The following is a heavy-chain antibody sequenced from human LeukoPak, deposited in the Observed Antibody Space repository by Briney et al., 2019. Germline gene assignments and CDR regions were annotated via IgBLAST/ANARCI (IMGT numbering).Heavy chain of an antibody. Sequence: GASVTVSCTASGYTFTNYWIQWVRQAPGQGLEWVALINPNDGSTTYAHKFQGRVTMTRDTSTSTVYTDLSSLTSEDTAVYYCARAPRNSSTMLDYWGQGTLVTVSS. CDR1: GYTFTNYW. D-gene: IGHD6-13*01. J-gene: IGHJ4*02. CDR2: INPNDGST. V-gene: IGHV1-46*01. CDR3: ARAPRNSSTMLDY.